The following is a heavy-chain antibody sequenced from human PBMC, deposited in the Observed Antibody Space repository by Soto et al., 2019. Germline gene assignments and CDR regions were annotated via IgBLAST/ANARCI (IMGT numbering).Heavy chain of an antibody. Sequence: GASVKVSCKASGYTFTYRYLHWVRQAPGQALEWMGWITPFNGNTNYAQKFQDRVTITRDRSMSTLFLQTNNLRAEDTAVYYCAKDRMSYNSVWGPFDVWGQGTQVTVSS. D-gene: IGHD3-16*01. V-gene: IGHV1-45*02. J-gene: IGHJ3*01. CDR1: GYTFTYRY. CDR2: ITPFNGNT. CDR3: AKDRMSYNSVWGPFDV.